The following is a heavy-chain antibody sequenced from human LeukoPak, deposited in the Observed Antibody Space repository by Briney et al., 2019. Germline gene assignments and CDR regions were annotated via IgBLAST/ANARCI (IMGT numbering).Heavy chain of an antibody. CDR3: ARLVPSSGYYLGKTGSHPDY. D-gene: IGHD3-22*01. CDR1: GGSISSGSYY. V-gene: IGHV4-61*02. CDR2: IYTSGST. Sequence: PSETLSLTCTVSGGSISSGSYYWSWIRQPAGKGLEWIGRIYTSGSTNYNPSLKSRVTISVDTSKNQFSLKLSSVTAADTAVYYCARLVPSSGYYLGKTGSHPDYWGQGTLVTVSS. J-gene: IGHJ4*02.